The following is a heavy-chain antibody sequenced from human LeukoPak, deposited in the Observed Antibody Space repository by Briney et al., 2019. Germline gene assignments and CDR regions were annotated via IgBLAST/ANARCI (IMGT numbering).Heavy chain of an antibody. CDR1: GYTFAGYY. J-gene: IGHJ4*02. CDR3: ARSDSSSEAYFDY. Sequence: ASVNVSLKSSGYTFAGYYIHCLRQAPGQGLERMGWMNPNSGDTNYAHKFQGRVTMTRDMSISTAYMELSRLRSDDTAVYYCARSDSSSEAYFDYWGQATLVTVSS. V-gene: IGHV1-2*02. D-gene: IGHD3-22*01. CDR2: MNPNSGDT.